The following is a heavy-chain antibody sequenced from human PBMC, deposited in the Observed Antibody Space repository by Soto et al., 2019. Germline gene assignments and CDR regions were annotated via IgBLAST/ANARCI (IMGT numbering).Heavy chain of an antibody. J-gene: IGHJ6*02. Sequence: GGSLRLSCAASGFTFSSYSMNWVRQAPGKGLEWVSSISSSSSYIYYADSVKGRFTISRDNAKNSLYLQMNSLRAEDTAVYYCAKDHGEGPYGSGSYYPPHYYYYGMDVWGQGTTVTVSS. CDR2: ISSSSSYI. CDR1: GFTFSSYS. D-gene: IGHD3-10*01. V-gene: IGHV3-21*01. CDR3: AKDHGEGPYGSGSYYPPHYYYYGMDV.